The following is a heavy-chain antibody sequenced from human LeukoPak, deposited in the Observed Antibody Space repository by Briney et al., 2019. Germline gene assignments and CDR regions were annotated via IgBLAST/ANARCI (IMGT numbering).Heavy chain of an antibody. CDR3: VRGVGVSRFNYFDP. Sequence: PGGSLRLSCAASGFTFSSYSMNWVRQAPGKGLEWVSYISSSSSTIYYADSVKGRFTISRDNAKNSLYLQMNSLRDDDTAVYYCVRGVGVSRFNYFDPWGQGTQVIVSS. CDR2: ISSSSSTI. CDR1: GFTFSSYS. V-gene: IGHV3-48*02. D-gene: IGHD6-13*01. J-gene: IGHJ5*02.